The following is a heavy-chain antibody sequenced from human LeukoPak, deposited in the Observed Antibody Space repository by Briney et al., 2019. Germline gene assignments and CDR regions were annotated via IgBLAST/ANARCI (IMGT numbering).Heavy chain of an antibody. D-gene: IGHD2/OR15-2a*01. Sequence: SETLSLTCTVSGGSTSSSSYYWGWIRQPPGKGLEWIGSIYYSGSTYYNPSLKSRVTISVDTSKNQFSLKLSSVTAADTAVYYCAVSKFDSTAYYYYGMDVWGQGTTVTVSS. CDR2: IYYSGST. V-gene: IGHV4-39*01. CDR3: AVSKFDSTAYYYYGMDV. CDR1: GGSTSSSSYY. J-gene: IGHJ6*02.